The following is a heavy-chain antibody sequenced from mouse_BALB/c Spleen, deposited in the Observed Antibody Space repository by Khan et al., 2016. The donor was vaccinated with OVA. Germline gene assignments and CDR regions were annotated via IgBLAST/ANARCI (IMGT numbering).Heavy chain of an antibody. CDR3: APVGTYCVSFAY. J-gene: IGHJ3*01. CDR2: IYPFNDAT. D-gene: IGHD1-1*01. V-gene: IGHV1S136*01. CDR1: GYTFTSYV. Sequence: VRLQQSGPEVVEPGASVKLSCKASGYTFTSYVMHWVKQKPGQGLEWIGYIYPFNDATKYNEKFTGKVTLTSDKSSSTAYMELSSLTSEDSAVYCCAPVGTYCVSFAYWGQGTLVTVSA.